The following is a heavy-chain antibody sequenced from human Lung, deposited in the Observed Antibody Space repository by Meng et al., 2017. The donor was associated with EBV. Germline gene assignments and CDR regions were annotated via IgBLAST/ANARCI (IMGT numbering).Heavy chain of an antibody. J-gene: IGHJ4*02. CDR1: GVTVSSNY. CDR3: AARGSGYYGPLQNYFDY. Sequence: EVQLVESGGGLIEPGGSLRRSWAASGVTVSSNYMSWVRQAPGKGLEWVSVIYSGGSTYYADSVKGRFTISRDNSKNTLYLQMNSLRAEDTAVYYCAARGSGYYGPLQNYFDYWGQGTLVTVSS. D-gene: IGHD3-22*01. V-gene: IGHV3-53*01. CDR2: IYSGGST.